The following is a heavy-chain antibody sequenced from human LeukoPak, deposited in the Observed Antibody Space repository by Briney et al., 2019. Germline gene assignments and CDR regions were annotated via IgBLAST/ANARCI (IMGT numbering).Heavy chain of an antibody. CDR3: ARVVGYYDSSGYYPLGY. Sequence: PGGSLRLSCAASGFTFSSYSMNWVRQAPGKGLEWVSSISSSSSHIYYADSVKGRFTISRDNAKNSLYLQMNSLRAEDTAVYYCARVVGYYDSSGYYPLGYWGQGTLVTVSS. D-gene: IGHD3-22*01. V-gene: IGHV3-21*01. CDR1: GFTFSSYS. CDR2: ISSSSSHI. J-gene: IGHJ4*02.